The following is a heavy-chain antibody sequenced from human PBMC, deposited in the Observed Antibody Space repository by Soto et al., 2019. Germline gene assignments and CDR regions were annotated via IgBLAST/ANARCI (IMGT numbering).Heavy chain of an antibody. J-gene: IGHJ6*03. CDR2: INPNSGGT. CDR3: ARGGVVVPAAIDFYYYYYYMDV. CDR1: GYTFTGYY. D-gene: IGHD2-2*01. V-gene: IGHV1-2*04. Sequence: ASVKVSCKASGYTFTGYYMHWVRQAPGQGLEWMGWINPNSGGTNYAQKFQGWVTMTRDTSISTAYMELSRLRSDDTAVYYCARGGVVVPAAIDFYYYYYYMDVRGKGTTVTVSS.